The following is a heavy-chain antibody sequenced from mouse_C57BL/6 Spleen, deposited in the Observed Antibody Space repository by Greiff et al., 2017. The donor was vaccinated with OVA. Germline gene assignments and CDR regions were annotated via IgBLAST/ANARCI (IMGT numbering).Heavy chain of an antibody. CDR3: ARSENYYGSSYGWFAY. Sequence: VQLQQSGPELVKPGASVKISCKAPGYTFTDYYMNWVKQSHGKSLEWIGDINPNNGGTSYNQKFKGKATLTVDKSSSTAYMELRSLTSEDSAVYYCARSENYYGSSYGWFAYWGQGTLVTVSA. CDR1: GYTFTDYY. V-gene: IGHV1-26*01. D-gene: IGHD1-1*01. J-gene: IGHJ3*01. CDR2: INPNNGGT.